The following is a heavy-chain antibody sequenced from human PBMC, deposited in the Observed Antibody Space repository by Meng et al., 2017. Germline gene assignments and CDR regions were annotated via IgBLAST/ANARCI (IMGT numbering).Heavy chain of an antibody. CDR1: GYTFSSYG. CDR3: ARAGIAVAGPDY. CDR2: ISAYNGNT. Sequence: VQLVRSGDEVKKPGASVKVASKASGYTFSSYGNSWVRQAPGKGLEWMGWISAYNGNTNYAQKLQGRVTMTTDTSTSTAYMELRSLRSDDTAVYYCARAGIAVAGPDYWGQGTLVTVSS. D-gene: IGHD6-19*01. V-gene: IGHV1-18*01. J-gene: IGHJ4*02.